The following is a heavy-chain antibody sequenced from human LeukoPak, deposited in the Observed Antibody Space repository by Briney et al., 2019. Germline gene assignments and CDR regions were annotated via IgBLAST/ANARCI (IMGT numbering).Heavy chain of an antibody. CDR3: ARERLYCSGGSCYSGGLDY. J-gene: IGHJ4*02. CDR2: IWYDGSNK. D-gene: IGHD2-15*01. V-gene: IGHV3-33*01. CDR1: DFTFSSYG. Sequence: GGSLRLPCAASDFTFSSYGMHWVRQAPGKGVEWVADIWYDGSNKYYADSVKGRFTISRDNSKNTLYLQMNSLRAEDTAVYYCARERLYCSGGSCYSGGLDYWGQGTLVTVSS.